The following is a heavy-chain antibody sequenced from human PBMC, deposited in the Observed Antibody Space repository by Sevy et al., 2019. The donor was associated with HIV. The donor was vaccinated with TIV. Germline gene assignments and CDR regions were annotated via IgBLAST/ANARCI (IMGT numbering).Heavy chain of an antibody. J-gene: IGHJ6*02. V-gene: IGHV6-1*01. Sequence: SQTLSLTCAISGDSVSSNSGAWNWIRQSPSRGLEWLGRTYYVSKWDNDYATSLKSRITINADTSRNQFSLQLDDVTPEDTAVYFCARGGRHYYGMDVWGQGTTVTVSS. CDR1: GDSVSSNSGA. CDR2: TYYVSKWDN. D-gene: IGHD1-26*01. CDR3: ARGGRHYYGMDV.